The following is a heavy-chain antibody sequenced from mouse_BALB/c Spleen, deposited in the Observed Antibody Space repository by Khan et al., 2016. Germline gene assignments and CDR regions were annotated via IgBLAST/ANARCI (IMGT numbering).Heavy chain of an antibody. Sequence: QIQLVQSGSELKKPGKTVKISCKASGYTFTNYGMNWVKQAPGKGLKWMGWINTYSGELTYADDFKGRFVFSLETFANTAYLPINNHKYEDTAIYFCARYRCYYGSRRYFDIWGAGTTVTVSS. J-gene: IGHJ1*01. CDR3: ARYRCYYGSRRYFDI. CDR1: GYTFTNYG. CDR2: INTYSGEL. V-gene: IGHV9-3-1*01. D-gene: IGHD1-1*01.